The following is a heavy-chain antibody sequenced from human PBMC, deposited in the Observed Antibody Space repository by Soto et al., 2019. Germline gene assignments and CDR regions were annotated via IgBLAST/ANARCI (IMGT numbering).Heavy chain of an antibody. V-gene: IGHV4-39*01. CDR3: ARRRDYILTGYRPPLGGIAP. D-gene: IGHD3-9*01. Sequence: SETLSLTCTVSGGSISSSSYYWGWIRQPPGKGLEWIGSIYYSGSTYYNPSLKSRVTISVDTSKNQFSLKLSSVTAADTAVYYCARRRDYILTGYRPPLGGIAPWGKETLVTVSS. CDR2: IYYSGST. CDR1: GGSISSSSYY. J-gene: IGHJ5*02.